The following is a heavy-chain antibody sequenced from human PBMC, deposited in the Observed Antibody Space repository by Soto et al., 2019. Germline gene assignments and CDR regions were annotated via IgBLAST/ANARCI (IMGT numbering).Heavy chain of an antibody. CDR2: ISSSSSTI. V-gene: IGHV3-48*01. J-gene: IGHJ3*02. Sequence: GGSLRLSCAASGFTFSSYSMNWVRQAPGKGLEWVSYISSSSSTIYYADSVKGRFTISRDNAKNSLYLQMNSLRAEDTAVYYCARERTHKWDILHLGELVGSPSGAFDIWGQGTMVTVSS. CDR1: GFTFSSYS. CDR3: ARERTHKWDILHLGELVGSPSGAFDI. D-gene: IGHD3-16*01.